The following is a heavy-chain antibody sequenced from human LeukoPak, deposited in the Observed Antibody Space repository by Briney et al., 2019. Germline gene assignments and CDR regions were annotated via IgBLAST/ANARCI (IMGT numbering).Heavy chain of an antibody. CDR1: GYTFTSYD. CDR2: MNPNSGNT. V-gene: IGHV1-8*01. Sequence: ASVKVSCKASGYTFTSYDINWVRQATGQGLEWMGWMNPNSGNTGYAQKFQGRVTMTRNTSMSTAYMELSSLRSEDTAVYYCARAYYGSGSYWSPGWFDPWGQGTLVTVSS. J-gene: IGHJ5*02. D-gene: IGHD3-10*01. CDR3: ARAYYGSGSYWSPGWFDP.